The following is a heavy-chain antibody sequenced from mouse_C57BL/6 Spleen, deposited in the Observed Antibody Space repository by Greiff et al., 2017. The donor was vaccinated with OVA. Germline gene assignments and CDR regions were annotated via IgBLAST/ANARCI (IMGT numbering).Heavy chain of an antibody. CDR1: GFSLTSYG. CDR3: ARPYDYDGGDYYAMDY. Sequence: VKLMESGPGLVQPSQSLSITCTVSGFSLTSYGVHWVRQSPGQGLEWLGVIWSGGSTDYTAAFISRLSISKDNSKSQVFFKMNSLQADDTAIYYCARPYDYDGGDYYAMDYWGQGTSVTVSS. D-gene: IGHD2-4*01. CDR2: IWSGGST. J-gene: IGHJ4*01. V-gene: IGHV2-2*01.